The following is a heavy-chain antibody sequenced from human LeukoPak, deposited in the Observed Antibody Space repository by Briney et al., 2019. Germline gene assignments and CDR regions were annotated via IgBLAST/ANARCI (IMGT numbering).Heavy chain of an antibody. D-gene: IGHD6-19*01. CDR1: GFTFRSYA. CDR2: ISESGCST. V-gene: IGHV3-23*01. Sequence: GGSLRLSCAASGFTFRSYAMSWVRQSPGKGLEWGSSISESGCSTYYADSVEGRFTISRDNSKNKLYLQMNSLRAEDTAVYYRATAGEQWFYDSWGQGTLVTVSS. CDR3: ATAGEQWFYDS. J-gene: IGHJ4*02.